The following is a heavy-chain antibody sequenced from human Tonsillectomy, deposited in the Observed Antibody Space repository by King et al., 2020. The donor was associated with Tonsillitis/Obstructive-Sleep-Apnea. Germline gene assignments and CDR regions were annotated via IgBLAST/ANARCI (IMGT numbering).Heavy chain of an antibody. D-gene: IGHD2-8*01. J-gene: IGHJ3*02. V-gene: IGHV4-59*01. CDR3: AREGAVMNAFDI. CDR2: IYYSGGT. Sequence: MQLQESGPGLVKPSETLSLTCTVSGGSITGYYWSWIRQPPGKGLDWIGYIYYSGGTKYNPSLKSRVTISVDTSKNQFSLKLTSVTAADTAVYYCAREGAVMNAFDIWGQGTMVTVSS. CDR1: GGSITGYY.